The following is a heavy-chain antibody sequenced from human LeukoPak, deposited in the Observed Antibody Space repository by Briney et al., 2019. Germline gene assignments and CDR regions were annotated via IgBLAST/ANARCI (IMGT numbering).Heavy chain of an antibody. V-gene: IGHV3-7*01. CDR2: IKKDGSEK. D-gene: IGHD5-24*01. CDR3: ARGGLEPVDY. J-gene: IGHJ4*02. CDR1: GFTSSSYW. Sequence: GGSLRLSCAASGFTSSSYWMSWVRQAPGKGLEWVANIKKDGSEKYYVDSVKGRFTISRDNAKNILYLEVNSLRTDDTAVYYCARGGLEPVDYWGQGTLVTVSS.